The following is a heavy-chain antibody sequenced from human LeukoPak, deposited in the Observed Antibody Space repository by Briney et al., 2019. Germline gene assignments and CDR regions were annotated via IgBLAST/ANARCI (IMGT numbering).Heavy chain of an antibody. CDR3: AKVPPLLVVMPAARVFDS. Sequence: GGSLTLSCTAFGFTFITYAMNWVPQGPGKGPEWVSTISGGGGTTYYADSVKGRFTISTDATQNKLYLQMNRLRAEDTAVYYCAKVPPLLVVMPAARVFDSWGQGPLVTVSS. V-gene: IGHV3-23*01. J-gene: IGHJ4*02. CDR2: ISGGGGTT. D-gene: IGHD2-2*01. CDR1: GFTFITYA.